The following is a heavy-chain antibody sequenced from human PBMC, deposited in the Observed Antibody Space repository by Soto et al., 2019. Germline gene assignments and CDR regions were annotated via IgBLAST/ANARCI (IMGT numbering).Heavy chain of an antibody. CDR2: IYHTGGR. D-gene: IGHD1-1*01. Sequence: PSETLSLTCFVSGDSINNTSWWSWVRQAPGKGLEWIWEIYHTGGRSYMPSLRGRITLSVDTSKNQFSLQLTSVTAADTAVYYCARGHTTNWYYYYFGMDVWGQGTTVTVSS. V-gene: IGHV4-4*02. CDR1: GDSINNTSW. J-gene: IGHJ6*02. CDR3: ARGHTTNWYYYYFGMDV.